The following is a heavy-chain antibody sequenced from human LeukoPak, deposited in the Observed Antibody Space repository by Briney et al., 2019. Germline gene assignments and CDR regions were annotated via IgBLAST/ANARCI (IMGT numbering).Heavy chain of an antibody. CDR3: AATSGWYDSYFGY. V-gene: IGHV3-9*01. CDR1: ALIFEDYA. D-gene: IGHD6-19*01. J-gene: IGHJ4*02. CDR2: VSWNRDYI. Sequence: GGSLRLSCTGSALIFEDYAIHWVRQVPGRGLQWVAGVSWNRDYIGYADSVKGRFTISRDNDKNIVYLQMDSLRVDDTGSYHCAATSGWYDSYFGYWGQGTLVTVSS.